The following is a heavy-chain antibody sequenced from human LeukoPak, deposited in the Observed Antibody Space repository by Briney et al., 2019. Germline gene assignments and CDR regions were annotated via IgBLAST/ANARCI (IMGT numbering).Heavy chain of an antibody. CDR2: MYHSGTT. CDR3: ARGNIFDY. CDR1: GYSISSGYY. V-gene: IGHV4-38-2*02. J-gene: IGHJ4*02. Sequence: PSETLSLTCTVSGYSISSGYYWGWIRQSPGKGLEWIGSMYHSGTTYYNPSLRSRLTISLDTSKNQFSLKLSSVTAADTAVYYCARGNIFDYWGQGTLVTVSS.